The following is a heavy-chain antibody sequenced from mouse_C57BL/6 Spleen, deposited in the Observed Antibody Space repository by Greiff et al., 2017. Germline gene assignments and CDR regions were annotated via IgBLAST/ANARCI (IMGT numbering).Heavy chain of an antibody. D-gene: IGHD2-4*01. V-gene: IGHV1-69*01. CDR3: ARVYDYDWFAY. CDR2: IDPSDSYT. J-gene: IGHJ3*01. Sequence: VQLQQPGAELVMPGASVKLSCKASGYTFTSYWMHWVKQRPGQGLEWIGEIDPSDSYTNYNQKFKGKSTLTVDKSSSTAYMQLSSLTSEDSAVYYCARVYDYDWFAYWGQGTLVTVSA. CDR1: GYTFTSYW.